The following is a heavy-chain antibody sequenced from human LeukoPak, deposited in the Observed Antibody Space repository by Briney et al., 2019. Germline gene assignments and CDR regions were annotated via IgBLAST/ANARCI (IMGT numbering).Heavy chain of an antibody. CDR3: ARGPYYDDSGPED. CDR2: ISGSGGST. D-gene: IGHD3-22*01. J-gene: IGHJ4*02. Sequence: GGSLRLSCAASGFTFSSYAMSWVRQAPGKGLEWVSAISGSGGSTYYADSVKGRFTISRDNAQNSLYLQMNSLRDEDTAVYYCARGPYYDDSGPEDWGQGTLVTVSS. CDR1: GFTFSSYA. V-gene: IGHV3-23*01.